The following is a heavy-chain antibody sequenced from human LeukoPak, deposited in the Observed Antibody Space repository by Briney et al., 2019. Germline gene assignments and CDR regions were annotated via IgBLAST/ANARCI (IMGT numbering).Heavy chain of an antibody. CDR1: GGSISSSNW. Sequence: KTSGTLSLTCAVSGGSISSSNWWSWVRQPPGKGLEWIGEIYHSGSTNYNPSLKSRVTISVDKSKNQFSLKLSSVNAADTAVYYCARDLVVAATPVDAFDIWGQGTMVTVSS. V-gene: IGHV4-4*02. CDR2: IYHSGST. J-gene: IGHJ3*02. CDR3: ARDLVVAATPVDAFDI. D-gene: IGHD2-15*01.